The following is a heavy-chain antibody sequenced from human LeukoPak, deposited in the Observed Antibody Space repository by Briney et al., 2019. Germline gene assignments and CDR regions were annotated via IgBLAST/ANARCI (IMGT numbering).Heavy chain of an antibody. V-gene: IGHV3-9*01. CDR2: ISWNSGSI. D-gene: IGHD3-22*01. CDR3: ARPRRITMIVVVPSGGMDV. CDR1: GFTFDDYA. J-gene: IGHJ6*02. Sequence: GGSLRLSCAASGFTFDDYAMHWVRQAPGKGLEWVSGISWNSGSIEYADSVKGRFTISRDNSKNTLYLQMNSLRAEDTAVYYCARPRRITMIVVVPSGGMDVWGQGTTVTVSS.